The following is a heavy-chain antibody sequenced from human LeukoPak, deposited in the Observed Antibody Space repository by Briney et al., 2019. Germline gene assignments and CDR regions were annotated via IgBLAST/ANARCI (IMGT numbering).Heavy chain of an antibody. V-gene: IGHV5-51*01. CDR3: ARLIAANYNWFDP. J-gene: IGHJ5*02. Sequence: GESLKISCKGSGYSFTSYWIGWVRQMPGKGLEWMGIIYPGDSDTRYSPSFQCHVNISADMSISTAYLQWSSLKASDTAMYYCARLIAANYNWFDPWGQGTLVTVSS. D-gene: IGHD6-13*01. CDR1: GYSFTSYW. CDR2: IYPGDSDT.